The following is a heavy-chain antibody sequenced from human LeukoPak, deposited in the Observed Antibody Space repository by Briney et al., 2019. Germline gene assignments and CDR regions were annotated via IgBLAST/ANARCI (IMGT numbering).Heavy chain of an antibody. V-gene: IGHV3-30*04. CDR1: GFTFSSYA. CDR3: ARDRLRYYDSSGSDY. D-gene: IGHD3-22*01. CDR2: ISHDGSNK. Sequence: GGSLRLSCAASGFTFSSYAMHWVRQAPGKGLEWVAVISHDGSNKYYADSVKGRFTISRDNSENTLYLQMNSLRAEDTAVYYCARDRLRYYDSSGSDYWGQGTLVTVSS. J-gene: IGHJ4*02.